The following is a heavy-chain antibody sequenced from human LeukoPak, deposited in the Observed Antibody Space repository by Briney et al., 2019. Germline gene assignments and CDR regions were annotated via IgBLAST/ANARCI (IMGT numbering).Heavy chain of an antibody. Sequence: GGSLRLSCAASGFTFSSYSMNWVRQAPGKGLEWVSSISSSSSYIYYADSVKGRFTISRDNSKNTLYLQMNSLRAEDTAVYYCAKDGLGYCSSTSCYNWFDPWGQGTLVTVSS. CDR2: ISSSSSYI. CDR1: GFTFSSYS. D-gene: IGHD2-2*01. CDR3: AKDGLGYCSSTSCYNWFDP. V-gene: IGHV3-21*01. J-gene: IGHJ5*02.